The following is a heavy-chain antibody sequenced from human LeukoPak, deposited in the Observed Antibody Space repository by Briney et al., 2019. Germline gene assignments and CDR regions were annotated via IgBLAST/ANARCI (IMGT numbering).Heavy chain of an antibody. D-gene: IGHD2-21*02. Sequence: GASVKVSCKASGYTFTSYGISWVRQAPGRGLEWMGWISAYNGNTNYAQKLQGRVTMTTDTSTSTAYMELRSLRSDDTAVYYCARVAYCGGDCSFNWFDPWGQGTLVTVSS. V-gene: IGHV1-18*01. CDR2: ISAYNGNT. CDR3: ARVAYCGGDCSFNWFDP. CDR1: GYTFTSYG. J-gene: IGHJ5*02.